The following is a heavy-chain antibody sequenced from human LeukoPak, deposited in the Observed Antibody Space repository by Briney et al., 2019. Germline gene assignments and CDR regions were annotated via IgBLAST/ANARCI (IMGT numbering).Heavy chain of an antibody. V-gene: IGHV1-2*02. CDR3: ARDLSRYGGNSDAFDI. CDR2: INPNSGGT. CDR1: GYTFTNYG. Sequence: GASVKVSCKASGYTFTNYGIHWVRQAPGQGLEWMGWINPNSGGTNYAQKFQGRVTMTRDTSISTAYMELSRLRSDDTAVYYCARDLSRYGGNSDAFDIWGQGTMVTVSS. D-gene: IGHD4-23*01. J-gene: IGHJ3*02.